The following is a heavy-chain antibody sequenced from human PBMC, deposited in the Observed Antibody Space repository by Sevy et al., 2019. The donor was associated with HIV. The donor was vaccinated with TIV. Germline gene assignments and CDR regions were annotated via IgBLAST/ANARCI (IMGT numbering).Heavy chain of an antibody. CDR2: ISGSGGST. CDR3: AKAGLGMTNYYYYMDV. Sequence: GGSLRLSCAASGFTFSSYAMSWVRQAPGKGLEWVSAISGSGGSTYYADSVKGRFTISRDNSKNTLYLQMNSLRVEDTAVYYCAKAGLGMTNYYYYMDVWGKGTTVTVSS. CDR1: GFTFSSYA. J-gene: IGHJ6*03. V-gene: IGHV3-23*01. D-gene: IGHD7-27*01.